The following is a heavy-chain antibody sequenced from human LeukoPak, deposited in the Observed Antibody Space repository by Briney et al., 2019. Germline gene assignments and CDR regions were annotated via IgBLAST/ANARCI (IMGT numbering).Heavy chain of an antibody. V-gene: IGHV4-30-4*01. Sequence: PSQTLSLTCTVSGGSISSGDYYWSWIRQPPGKGLEWIVYIYYSGSTYYNPSLKSRVTISVDTSKNQFSLKLSSVTAADTAVYYCARDPAYYYDSSGYSLAQSSSNWGQGTLVTVSS. D-gene: IGHD3-22*01. CDR1: GGSISSGDYY. CDR3: ARDPAYYYDSSGYSLAQSSSN. CDR2: IYYSGST. J-gene: IGHJ4*02.